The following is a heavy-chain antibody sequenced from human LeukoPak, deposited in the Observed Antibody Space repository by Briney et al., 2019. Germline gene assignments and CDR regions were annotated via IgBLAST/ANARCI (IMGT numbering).Heavy chain of an antibody. CDR3: AKVCDYVWGSYLDY. CDR1: GFTFSSYA. V-gene: IGHV3-23*01. J-gene: IGHJ4*02. D-gene: IGHD3-16*02. Sequence: GGSLRLSCAASGFTFSSYAMSWVRQAPGKGLEWVSAISGSGGSTYYADSVKGRFTISRDNSKNTLYLQMNSLRAEDTAVYYCAKVCDYVWGSYLDYWGQGTLVTVSS. CDR2: ISGSGGST.